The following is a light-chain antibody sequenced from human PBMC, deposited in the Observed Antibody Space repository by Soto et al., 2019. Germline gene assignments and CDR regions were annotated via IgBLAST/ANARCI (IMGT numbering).Light chain of an antibody. Sequence: DIQMTQSPASLSASVGDRVSITCRASQTISSYLNWYQQKPGAAPKLLIYSASTLQSGVPSRFSGSRFGTDYTLTISSLQPSDFAVYYCQQTFRTPHTFGQGTKLDIE. CDR1: QTISSY. J-gene: IGKJ2*01. CDR2: SAS. V-gene: IGKV1-39*01. CDR3: QQTFRTPHT.